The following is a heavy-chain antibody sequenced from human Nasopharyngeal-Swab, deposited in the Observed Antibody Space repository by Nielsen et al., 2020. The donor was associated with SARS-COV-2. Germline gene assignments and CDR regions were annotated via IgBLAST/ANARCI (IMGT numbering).Heavy chain of an antibody. CDR3: AKLSSGHYGDAFDI. V-gene: IGHV3-9*01. J-gene: IGHJ3*02. CDR2: ISWNSGSI. CDR1: GFTFDDYA. Sequence: GGSLRLSCAASGFTFDDYAMHWVRQAPGKGLEWVSGISWNSGSIGYADSVKGRFTISRDNAKSSLYLQMNSLRAEDTALYYCAKLSSGHYGDAFDIWGQGTMVTVSS. D-gene: IGHD3-22*01.